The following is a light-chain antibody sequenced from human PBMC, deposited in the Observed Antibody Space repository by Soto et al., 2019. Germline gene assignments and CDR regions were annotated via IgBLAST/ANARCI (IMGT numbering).Light chain of an antibody. CDR3: QQSYRTPLS. CDR2: SAS. J-gene: IGKJ4*01. Sequence: DIQVTQSPSSLSASVGDRVTITCRASQNIARYLNWYHQITGKAPKLLISSASSLESGVPSRFSGSGSGTDFTLIISSLQPEDCATYYCQQSYRTPLSFGGGTKVEIK. CDR1: QNIARY. V-gene: IGKV1-39*01.